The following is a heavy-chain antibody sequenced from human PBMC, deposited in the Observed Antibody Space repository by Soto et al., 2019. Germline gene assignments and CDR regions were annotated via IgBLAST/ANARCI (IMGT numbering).Heavy chain of an antibody. CDR1: GFTCSNYW. Sequence: EVQLVESGGGLVQPGGSLRLSCAGSGFTCSNYWMHWVRQAPGKGLEWVSRIDHDGPTDYADSVRGRFTISRDNAENTLYLQMNSLRPEDTAMYYCVRDSHGDYWCQGTLVTVSS. CDR3: VRDSHGDY. J-gene: IGHJ4*02. V-gene: IGHV3-74*01. CDR2: IDHDGPT.